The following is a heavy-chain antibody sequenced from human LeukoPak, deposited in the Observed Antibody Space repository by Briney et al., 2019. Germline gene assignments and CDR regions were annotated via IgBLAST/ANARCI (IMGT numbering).Heavy chain of an antibody. D-gene: IGHD1-7*01. J-gene: IGHJ4*02. CDR2: INPNSGGT. V-gene: IGHV1-2*02. Sequence: ASVKVSCKASGYTFTGYYMHWVRQPPAQGLEWMGCINPNSGGTNYVQKFQGRVTMTRDTSISTAYMELSRLRPEDTAVYYCAKDRVVFNWNYAYYFDVWGQGTLVSVSS. CDR3: AKDRVVFNWNYAYYFDV. CDR1: GYTFTGYY.